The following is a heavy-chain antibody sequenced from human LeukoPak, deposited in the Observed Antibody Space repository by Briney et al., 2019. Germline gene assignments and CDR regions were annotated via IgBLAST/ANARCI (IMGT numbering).Heavy chain of an antibody. J-gene: IGHJ4*02. CDR1: GFNFNIYA. CDR2: IRYDGSNK. V-gene: IGHV3-30*02. Sequence: GGSLRLSCAASGFNFNIYAMGWVRQAPGKGLEWVAFIRYDGSNKYYADSVKGRFTISRDNSKNTLYLQMNSLRAEDTAVYYCAKDDELWFGELLAHWGQGTLVTVSS. CDR3: AKDDELWFGELLAH. D-gene: IGHD3-10*01.